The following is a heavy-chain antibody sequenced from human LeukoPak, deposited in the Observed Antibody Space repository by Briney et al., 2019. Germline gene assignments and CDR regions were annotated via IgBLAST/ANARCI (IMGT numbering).Heavy chain of an antibody. CDR3: ARAKPKNMVRGLIMRRESRYYFDY. D-gene: IGHD3-10*01. CDR1: GFTVGSNY. CDR2: IYSGGST. Sequence: GGSLRLSCAASGFTVGSNYIGWVRQAPGKGLEWVSVIYSGGSTYYADSVKGRFTISRDNSKSTLYIQMNSLRAEDTAVYYCARAKPKNMVRGLIMRRESRYYFDYWGQGTLVTVSS. J-gene: IGHJ4*02. V-gene: IGHV3-53*01.